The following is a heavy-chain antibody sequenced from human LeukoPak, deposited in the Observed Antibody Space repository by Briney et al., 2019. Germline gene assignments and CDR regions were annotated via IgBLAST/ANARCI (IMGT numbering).Heavy chain of an antibody. D-gene: IGHD5-24*01. CDR2: IYSGGST. V-gene: IGHV3-66*01. Sequence: GGSLRLSCAASGLTVSSNYMNWVRQAPGKGLEWVSVIYSGGSTYYADSVKGRFTISRDNSKNTLYLQMNSLRAEDTAVYYCARGAARMVEMGTIISFEYWGQGTLVTVSS. CDR1: GLTVSSNY. CDR3: ARGAARMVEMGTIISFEY. J-gene: IGHJ4*02.